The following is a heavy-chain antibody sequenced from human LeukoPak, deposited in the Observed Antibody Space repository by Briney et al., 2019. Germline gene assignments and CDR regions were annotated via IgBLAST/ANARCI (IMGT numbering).Heavy chain of an antibody. V-gene: IGHV3-30*04. CDR1: GFTFSTYA. CDR2: ISDDGRHN. Sequence: PGGSLRLSCAASGFTFSTYAMNWVRQAPGKGLEWVAVISDDGRHNYYADSVKGRFTISRDNAKNSLYLQMNSLRAEDTALYHCARDRAGRFDPWGQGTLVTVSS. J-gene: IGHJ5*02. D-gene: IGHD2-15*01. CDR3: ARDRAGRFDP.